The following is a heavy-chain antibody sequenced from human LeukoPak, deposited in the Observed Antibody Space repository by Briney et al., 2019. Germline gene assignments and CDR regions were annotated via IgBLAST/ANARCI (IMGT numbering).Heavy chain of an antibody. J-gene: IGHJ3*02. V-gene: IGHV3-23*01. CDR3: AKDHSITTFELAIDAFDI. CDR2: ISGSGGST. Sequence: PGGSLRLSCAASGFTFSSYAMSWVRQAPGKGLEWVSAISGSGGSTYYADSVKGRFTISRDNSKNMLYLQMNSLRAEDTAAYYCAKDHSITTFELAIDAFDIWGQGTMVTVSS. D-gene: IGHD3-3*01. CDR1: GFTFSSYA.